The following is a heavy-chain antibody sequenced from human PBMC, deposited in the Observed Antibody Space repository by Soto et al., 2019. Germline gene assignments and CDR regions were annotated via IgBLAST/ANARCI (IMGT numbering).Heavy chain of an antibody. D-gene: IGHD6-13*01. V-gene: IGHV2-5*02. CDR2: IYWDDDK. CDR1: GFSLSTSGEG. CDR3: ARRRSSSWPSDH. Sequence: QITLKESGPTLVKPTQTLTLTCTFSGFSLSTSGEGVGWIRQPPGKALEWLILIYWDDDKGYSPSLKTRLTITQDTAKNQVVLTMTNMEPVYTATYSCARRRSSSWPSDHWGQGTLVTVSS. J-gene: IGHJ1*01.